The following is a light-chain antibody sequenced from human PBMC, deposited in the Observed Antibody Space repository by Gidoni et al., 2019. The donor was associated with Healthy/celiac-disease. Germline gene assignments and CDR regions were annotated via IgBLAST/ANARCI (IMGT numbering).Light chain of an antibody. J-gene: IGKJ1*01. CDR2: KAS. Sequence: ASVGDRVTITCRASQSISSWLAWYQQKPGKAPKLLIYKASSLESGVPSRFSGSGSGIEFTLTISSLQPDDFATYYCQQYNSYSGTFGQGTKVEIK. V-gene: IGKV1-5*03. CDR1: QSISSW. CDR3: QQYNSYSGT.